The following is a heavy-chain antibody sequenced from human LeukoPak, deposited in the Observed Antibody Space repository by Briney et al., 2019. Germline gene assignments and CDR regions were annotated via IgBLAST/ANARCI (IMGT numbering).Heavy chain of an antibody. D-gene: IGHD6-13*01. CDR3: ARGIAAAGTDAFDI. V-gene: IGHV3-23*01. CDR1: GFTFSSYA. J-gene: IGHJ3*02. Sequence: PGGSLRLSCAAFGFTFSSYAMSWVRQAPGKGLEWVSAISGSGGSTYYADSVEGRFTISRDNAKNSLYLQMNSLRAEDTAVYYCARGIAAAGTDAFDIWGQGTMVTVSS. CDR2: ISGSGGST.